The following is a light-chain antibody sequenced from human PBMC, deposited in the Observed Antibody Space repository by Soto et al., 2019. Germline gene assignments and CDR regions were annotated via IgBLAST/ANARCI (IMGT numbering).Light chain of an antibody. J-gene: IGLJ1*01. CDR2: EVS. CDR3: NSYTSKSTGV. Sequence: QSALTQPASVSGSPGQSITISCTGTSSDVGGYNYVSWYQQHPGKAPKLIIYEVSNRPSGVSNRFSGSKSGNTASLTISGPQAEDEADYYCNSYTSKSTGVFGPGTKLIVL. V-gene: IGLV2-14*01. CDR1: SSDVGGYNY.